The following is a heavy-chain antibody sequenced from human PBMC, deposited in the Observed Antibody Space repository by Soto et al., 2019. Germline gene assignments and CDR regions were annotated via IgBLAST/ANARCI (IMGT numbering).Heavy chain of an antibody. D-gene: IGHD2-2*01. V-gene: IGHV1-69*01. CDR2: IIPISDTT. Sequence: QVQLVQSGAEVKKPGSSVKVSCKASGGTFSSYAISWVRQAPGQGLEWMGGIIPISDTTNYAHKFQGRVTMTADESTSTAYMELSSRRSEDTAVYYCARSQGSSTSLEIYYYYYYGMDVWGQGTTVTVSS. CDR3: ARSQGSSTSLEIYYYYYYGMDV. CDR1: GGTFSSYA. J-gene: IGHJ6*02.